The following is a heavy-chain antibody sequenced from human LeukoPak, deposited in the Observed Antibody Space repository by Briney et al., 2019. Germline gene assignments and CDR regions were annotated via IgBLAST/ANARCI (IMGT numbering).Heavy chain of an antibody. CDR1: GGSISSGDYY. CDR3: ARVVPDYYGSGIYYNVYFDY. J-gene: IGHJ4*02. D-gene: IGHD3-10*01. Sequence: SQTLSLTCTVSGGSISSGDYYWSWIRQPPGKGLEWIGYIYYSGSTYYNPSFKSRVTISVDTSKNQFSLKLSSVTAADTAVYYCARVVPDYYGSGIYYNVYFDYWGQGTLVTVSS. CDR2: IYYSGST. V-gene: IGHV4-30-4*01.